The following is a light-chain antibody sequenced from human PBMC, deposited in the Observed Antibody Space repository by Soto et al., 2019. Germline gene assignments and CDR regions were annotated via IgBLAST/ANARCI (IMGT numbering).Light chain of an antibody. CDR1: QSVRSNY. V-gene: IGKV3-20*01. J-gene: IGKJ3*01. Sequence: EIVLTQSPGTLSLSPGERATLSCRASQSVRSNYLAWYQQRPGRAPRLLIYGASSRATGIPDRFSGSGSGTDFTLTISRLEPEDSAVYYCQQYATSAILTFGPGTKVDIK. CDR3: QQYATSAILT. CDR2: GAS.